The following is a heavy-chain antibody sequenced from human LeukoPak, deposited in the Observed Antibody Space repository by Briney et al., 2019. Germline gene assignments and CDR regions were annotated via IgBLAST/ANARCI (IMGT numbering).Heavy chain of an antibody. Sequence: SETLSLTCTVSGGSITTRSYYWGWSRQPPGKGLEWIGSMHHSGSTYYNPSLKSRVTTSVDTSKNQFSLKLSSVTAADTAAYYCARHGSYGSGLTDAFHIWGQGTMVTVSS. J-gene: IGHJ3*02. CDR1: GGSITTRSYY. CDR3: ARHGSYGSGLTDAFHI. D-gene: IGHD3-10*01. V-gene: IGHV4-39*01. CDR2: MHHSGST.